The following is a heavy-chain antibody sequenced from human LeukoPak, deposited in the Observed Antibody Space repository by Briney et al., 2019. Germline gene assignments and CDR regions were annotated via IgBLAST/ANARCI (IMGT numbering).Heavy chain of an antibody. V-gene: IGHV1-69*06. CDR1: GGTFSSYA. CDR3: AREGTVTTYFDY. Sequence: SVKVSCKASGGTFSSYAISWVRRAPGQGLEWMGGIIPIFGTANYAQKFQGRVTITADKSTSTVYMELSSLRSEDTAVYYCAREGTVTTYFDYWGQGTLVTVSS. D-gene: IGHD4-17*01. CDR2: IIPIFGTA. J-gene: IGHJ4*02.